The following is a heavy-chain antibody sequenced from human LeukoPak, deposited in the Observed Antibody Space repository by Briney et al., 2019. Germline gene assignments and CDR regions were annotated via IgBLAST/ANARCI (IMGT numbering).Heavy chain of an antibody. D-gene: IGHD2-8*01. Sequence: GGSLRLSCAASGFTFSSYSMNWDRQAPGKGLEWVSSISSSSSYIYYADSVKGRFTISRDNAKNSLYLQMNSLRAEDTAVYYCARDAGGVYAQFDYWGQGTLVTVSS. CDR2: ISSSSSYI. CDR1: GFTFSSYS. J-gene: IGHJ4*02. CDR3: ARDAGGVYAQFDY. V-gene: IGHV3-21*01.